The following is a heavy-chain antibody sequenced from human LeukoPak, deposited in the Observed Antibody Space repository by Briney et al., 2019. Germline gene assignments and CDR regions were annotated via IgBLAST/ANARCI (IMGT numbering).Heavy chain of an antibody. J-gene: IGHJ4*02. V-gene: IGHV4-31*03. CDR1: GGSISSGGYY. Sequence: SETLSLTCTVSGGSISSGGYYWSWIRQHPGKGLEWIGYIYYSGSTYYSPSLKSRVTISVDTSKNQFSLKLSSVTAADTAVYYCARGNYYYDSSGYYYIDYWGQGTLVTVSS. CDR2: IYYSGST. CDR3: ARGNYYYDSSGYYYIDY. D-gene: IGHD3-22*01.